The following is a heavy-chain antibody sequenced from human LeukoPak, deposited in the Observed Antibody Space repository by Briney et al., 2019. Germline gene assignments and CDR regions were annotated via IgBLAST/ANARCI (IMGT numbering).Heavy chain of an antibody. CDR3: ARDKAQDSVYYGMDV. V-gene: IGHV3-21*06. D-gene: IGHD6-6*01. J-gene: IGHJ6*02. Sequence: GGSLRLSCAASGFTFSSYSMVWVRQAPGKGLEWVSSISSGSNYIYYADSVKGRFTISRDNARTSLYLQMNSLRAEDTAVYYCARDKAQDSVYYGMDVWGQGTTVTVSS. CDR1: GFTFSSYS. CDR2: ISSGSNYI.